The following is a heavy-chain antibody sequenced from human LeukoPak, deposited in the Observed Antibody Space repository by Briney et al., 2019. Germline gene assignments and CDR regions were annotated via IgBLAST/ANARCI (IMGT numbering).Heavy chain of an antibody. CDR3: AKKSNRGIFGVVTHDAFDI. CDR1: GFTFSSYG. J-gene: IGHJ3*02. D-gene: IGHD3-3*01. Sequence: GGSLRLSCAASGFTFSSYGMHWVRQAPGKGLEWVSYISSSSSTIYYADSVKGRFTISRDNSKNTLYLQMNSLRAEDTAVYYCAKKSNRGIFGVVTHDAFDIWGQGTMVTVSS. CDR2: ISSSSSTI. V-gene: IGHV3-48*01.